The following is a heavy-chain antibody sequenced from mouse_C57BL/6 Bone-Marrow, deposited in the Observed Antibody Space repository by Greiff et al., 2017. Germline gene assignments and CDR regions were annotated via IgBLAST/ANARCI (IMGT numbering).Heavy chain of an antibody. D-gene: IGHD3-1*01. CDR2: IDPENGDT. CDR1: GFNIKDDY. Sequence: VQLQQSGAELVRPGASVKLSCTASGFNIKDDYMHWVKQRPEQGLEWIGWIDPENGDTEYASKFQGKATITADTSSNTAYLQRSSLTSEDTAVYYCTVTALDYWGQGTTLTVSS. V-gene: IGHV14-4*01. CDR3: TVTALDY. J-gene: IGHJ2*01.